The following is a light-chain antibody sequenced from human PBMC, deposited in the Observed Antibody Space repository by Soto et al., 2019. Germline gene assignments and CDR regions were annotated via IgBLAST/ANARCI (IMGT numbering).Light chain of an antibody. CDR1: QSITSSY. J-gene: IGKJ2*01. CDR3: QQYIDWPPYT. CDR2: GAS. V-gene: IGKV3-15*01. Sequence: EVVLTQSPYSRSLSPGERATLSCRASQSITSSYLAWYRQKPGQAPRLLIYGASTRATGIPGRFSGTGSGTDFTLTISSLQSEDFAVYYCQQYIDWPPYTFGQGTKVDIK.